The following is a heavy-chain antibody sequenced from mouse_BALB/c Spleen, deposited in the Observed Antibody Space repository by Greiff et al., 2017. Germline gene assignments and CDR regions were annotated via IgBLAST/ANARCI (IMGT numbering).Heavy chain of an antibody. V-gene: IGHV5-6-3*01. CDR2: INSNGGSS. J-gene: IGHJ4*01. D-gene: IGHD1-1*01. CDR3: ARASTRGAMDY. Sequence: EVQVVESGGGLVQPGGSLKLSCAASGFTFSTYGMSWVRQTPDKRLELVATINSNGGSSYYPDSVKGRFTISRDNAKNTLYLQMSSLKSEDTAMYYCARASTRGAMDYWGQGTSVTVSS. CDR1: GFTFSTYG.